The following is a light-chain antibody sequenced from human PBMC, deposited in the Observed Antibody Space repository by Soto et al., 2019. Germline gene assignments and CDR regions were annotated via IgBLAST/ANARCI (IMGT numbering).Light chain of an antibody. CDR1: QSVSSY. J-gene: IGKJ2*01. CDR2: DAS. CDR3: QQRSTWPLT. Sequence: DSVLTQSPATLSLSPGERATLSCRASQSVSSYLAWYQPKPGQAPRLLIYDASNRATGIPARFSGSGSGTDFTLTISSLEPEDFAVYHCQQRSTWPLTFGQGTKLEIK. V-gene: IGKV3-11*01.